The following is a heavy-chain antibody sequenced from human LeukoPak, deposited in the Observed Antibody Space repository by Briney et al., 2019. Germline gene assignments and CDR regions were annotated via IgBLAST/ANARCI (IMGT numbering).Heavy chain of an antibody. CDR2: INPNSGGT. V-gene: IGHV1-2*02. J-gene: IGHJ4*02. Sequence: GASVKVSVKASGYTFTGYYMHWVRQAPGQGLEWMGWINPNSGGTNYAQKFQGRVTMTRDTSISTAYMELSRLRSDDTAVYYCARVYYDSSGFDYWGQGTLVTVSS. CDR3: ARVYYDSSGFDY. CDR1: GYTFTGYY. D-gene: IGHD3-22*01.